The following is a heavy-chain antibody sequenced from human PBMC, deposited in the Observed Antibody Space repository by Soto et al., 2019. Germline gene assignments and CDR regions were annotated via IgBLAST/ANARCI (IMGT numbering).Heavy chain of an antibody. D-gene: IGHD3-22*01. J-gene: IGHJ4*02. Sequence: SEHPALTCTVSGGSISSYYWSWIRQPPGKGLEWIGYIYYSGSTNYNPSLKSRVTISVDTSKNQFSLKLSSVTAADTAVYYCARVGRAVDEYDSSGYYDYCGQGTLVIVS. V-gene: IGHV4-59*01. CDR1: GGSISSYY. CDR2: IYYSGST. CDR3: ARVGRAVDEYDSSGYYDY.